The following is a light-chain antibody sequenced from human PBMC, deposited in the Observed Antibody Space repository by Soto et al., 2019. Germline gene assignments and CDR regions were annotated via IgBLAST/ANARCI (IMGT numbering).Light chain of an antibody. CDR1: QGISSY. Sequence: DIQLTQSPSFLSVSVGDRVTITCRASQGISSYLAWYQQKPGNAPKLLIYTASTLQSGVPSRFSGSGSGTEFTLTISSLQPEDFATYYCQQLNSYPQTFGQGTRLEI. J-gene: IGKJ5*01. V-gene: IGKV1-9*01. CDR3: QQLNSYPQT. CDR2: TAS.